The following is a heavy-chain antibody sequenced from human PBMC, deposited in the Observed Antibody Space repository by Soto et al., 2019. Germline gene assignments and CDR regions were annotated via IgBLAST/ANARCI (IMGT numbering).Heavy chain of an antibody. J-gene: IGHJ4*02. D-gene: IGHD2-21*02. CDR2: VFSSVSA. CDR1: GVSFTSYT. CDR3: TRDGMTTGDT. V-gene: IGHV4-4*07. Sequence: LSLTGIVSGVSFTSYTWSWVRQPANKGLEWIGRVFSSVSAAYSPSLKSRVRISMDTPENRISLKLDSVTAADAGVYYCTRDGMTTGDTWGPGTLVTVSS.